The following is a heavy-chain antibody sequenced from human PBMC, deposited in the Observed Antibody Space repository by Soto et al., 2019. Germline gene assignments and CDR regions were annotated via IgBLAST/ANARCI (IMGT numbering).Heavy chain of an antibody. Sequence: QVQLVESGGGLVKPGGSLRLSCAASGFIFGDFYMSWIRQSPGKGLEWVCGVSGGSGVTHYADSVKGRFTITGDESKNTVYLQMHSLRVEDTAVYYCAKWNGYGDFWGQGTLVTVSS. CDR3: AKWNGYGDF. J-gene: IGHJ4*02. CDR1: GFIFGDFY. V-gene: IGHV3-11*05. CDR2: VSGGSGVT. D-gene: IGHD1-1*01.